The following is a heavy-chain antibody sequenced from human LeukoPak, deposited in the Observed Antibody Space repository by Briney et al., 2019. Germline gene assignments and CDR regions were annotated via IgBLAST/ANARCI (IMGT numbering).Heavy chain of an antibody. Sequence: GGSLRLSCAASGFTFSSYAMSWVRQAPGKGLEWVSAISGSGGSTYYADSVKGRFTISRDNSKNTLYLQMNSLRAEDTAVYYCAKAPQVTHSSGYYCYYGMDVWGQGTTVTVSS. V-gene: IGHV3-23*01. CDR1: GFTFSSYA. CDR2: ISGSGGST. CDR3: AKAPQVTHSSGYYCYYGMDV. J-gene: IGHJ6*02. D-gene: IGHD3-22*01.